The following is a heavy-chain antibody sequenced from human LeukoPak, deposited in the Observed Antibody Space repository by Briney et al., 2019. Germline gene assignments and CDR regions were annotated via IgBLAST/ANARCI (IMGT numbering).Heavy chain of an antibody. Sequence: ASVKVSCKASGHSFATYGISWVRQAPGQGLEWMGWISAYSGATNYAQKLQGRVTMTTDTSTSTAYMELRSLRSDDTAVYYCAREGKQWLQYYFDYWGQGTLVTVSS. CDR1: GHSFATYG. CDR3: AREGKQWLQYYFDY. J-gene: IGHJ4*02. D-gene: IGHD6-19*01. CDR2: ISAYSGAT. V-gene: IGHV1-18*01.